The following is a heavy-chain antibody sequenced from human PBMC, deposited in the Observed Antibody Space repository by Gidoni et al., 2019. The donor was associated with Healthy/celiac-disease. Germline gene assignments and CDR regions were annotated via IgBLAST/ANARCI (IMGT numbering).Heavy chain of an antibody. CDR3: ARGQAVTTFGWNVGAAPDAFDI. D-gene: IGHD3-16*01. CDR1: GFPFSSYT. CDR2: IRSSSSYI. V-gene: IGHV3-21*01. J-gene: IGHJ3*02. Sequence: EVQLVESGGGLVKPGGSLRLSCAAPGFPFSSYTMHWVRQAPGKGLEWVSSIRSSSSYIYYADSVKGRFTISRDNAKNSLYLQMNSLRAEDTAVYYCARGQAVTTFGWNVGAAPDAFDIWGQGTMVTVSS.